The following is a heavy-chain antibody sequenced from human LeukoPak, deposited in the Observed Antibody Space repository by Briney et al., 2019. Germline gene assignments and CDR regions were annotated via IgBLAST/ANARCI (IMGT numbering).Heavy chain of an antibody. V-gene: IGHV4-39*01. CDR3: ARHVPPNTAMVRN. CDR2: IYYSGST. CDR1: GGSFSGYY. Sequence: PSETLSLTCGVDGGSFSGYYWGWIRQPPGKGLEWIGSIYYSGSTYYNLSLKSRVTISVDTSKNQFSLKLSSVTAADTAVYYCARHVPPNTAMVRNWGQGTLVTVSS. D-gene: IGHD5-18*01. J-gene: IGHJ4*02.